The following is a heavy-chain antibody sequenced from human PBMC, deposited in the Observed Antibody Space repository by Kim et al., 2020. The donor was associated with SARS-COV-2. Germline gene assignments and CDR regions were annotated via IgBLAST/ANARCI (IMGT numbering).Heavy chain of an antibody. J-gene: IGHJ4*02. D-gene: IGHD3-10*01. V-gene: IGHV4-61*01. CDR3: ARDQGWFGELLGFDY. CDR2: IYYSGST. Sequence: SETLSLTCTVSGGSVSSGSYYWSWIRQPPGKGLEWIGYIYYSGSTNYNPSLKSRVTISVDTSKNQFSLKLSSVTAADTAVYYCARDQGWFGELLGFDYWGQGTLVTVSS. CDR1: GGSVSSGSYY.